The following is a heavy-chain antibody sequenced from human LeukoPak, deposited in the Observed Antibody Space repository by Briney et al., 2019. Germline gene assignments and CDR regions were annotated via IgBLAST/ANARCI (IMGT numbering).Heavy chain of an antibody. V-gene: IGHV1-69*04. Sequence: ASVKVSCKASGGTFSSYAISWVRQAPGQGLEWMGRIIPILGIANYAQKFQGRVTITAVKSTSTAYMELSSLRSEDTAVYYCARIQDPQYSRDTAMARRWFDPWGQGTLVTVSS. CDR1: GGTFSSYA. D-gene: IGHD5-18*01. CDR2: IIPILGIA. J-gene: IGHJ5*02. CDR3: ARIQDPQYSRDTAMARRWFDP.